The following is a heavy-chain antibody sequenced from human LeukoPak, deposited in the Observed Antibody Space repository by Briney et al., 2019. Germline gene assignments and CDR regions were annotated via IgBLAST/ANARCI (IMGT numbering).Heavy chain of an antibody. Sequence: NPSETLSLTCTVSGGSISSYYWSWIRQPPGKGLEWIGYIYDSGSTKYNPSLKSRVNTSVDTSKNQFSLKLRSVTAADTAVYFCARDGGGFDLWGRGTLVTVSS. D-gene: IGHD3-10*01. J-gene: IGHJ2*01. CDR2: IYDSGST. V-gene: IGHV4-59*01. CDR3: ARDGGGFDL. CDR1: GGSISSYY.